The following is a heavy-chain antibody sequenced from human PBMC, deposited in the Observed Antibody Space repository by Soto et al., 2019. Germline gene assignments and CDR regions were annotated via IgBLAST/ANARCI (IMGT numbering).Heavy chain of an antibody. J-gene: IGHJ6*02. CDR1: GFSCSPYG. V-gene: IGHV3-30*18. Sequence: PGGSLRNSCAVSGFSCSPYGMLCVRLAPGMGLEWVALISNDGSIKYYADSVKGRFTISRDNSKDTLFLQMNSLRGEDTAVYYCEKVVRADTTSSNFYYYSGMDVWGQGTTVTVSS. CDR3: EKVVRADTTSSNFYYYSGMDV. CDR2: ISNDGSIK. D-gene: IGHD6-6*01.